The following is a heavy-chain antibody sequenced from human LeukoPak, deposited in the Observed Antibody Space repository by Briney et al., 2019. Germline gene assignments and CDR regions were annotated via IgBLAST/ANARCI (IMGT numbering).Heavy chain of an antibody. CDR3: ARDRDRPYFDY. CDR2: IGGSVTST. V-gene: IGHV3-23*01. Sequence: GGSLRLSCAASGFTFNTYAMSWVRQAPGKGLEWVSAIGGSVTSTYYAASVKGRFIISRDNSDNTLYLQMSSLRAEDTAIYYCARDRDRPYFDYWGQGTLVTVSS. J-gene: IGHJ4*02. CDR1: GFTFNTYA.